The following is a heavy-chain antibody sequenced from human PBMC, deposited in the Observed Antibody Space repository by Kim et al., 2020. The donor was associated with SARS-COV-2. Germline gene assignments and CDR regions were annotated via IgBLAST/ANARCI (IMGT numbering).Heavy chain of an antibody. D-gene: IGHD6-19*01. V-gene: IGHV3-30*01. CDR3: ARESLGYSSGWYYFDY. J-gene: IGHJ4*02. Sequence: SGKVRFTLSRDNSKNTLYLQMNSLRAEDTAVYYCARESLGYSSGWYYFDYWGQGTLVTVSS.